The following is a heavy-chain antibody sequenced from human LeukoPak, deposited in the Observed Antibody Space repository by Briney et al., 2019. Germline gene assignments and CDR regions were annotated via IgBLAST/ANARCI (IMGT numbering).Heavy chain of an antibody. CDR2: ISSSGDAT. V-gene: IGHV3-23*01. Sequence: GGSLRLSCVGSGFTFNAYAMSWVRQRPGKGPEWVSMISSSGDATDYAESVKDRLSISRDNAKKTLYLQINDPRGGDTAIYYCAKDPRAMGRYFFDYWGQGSLVIVSS. CDR3: AKDPRAMGRYFFDY. D-gene: IGHD3-16*01. CDR1: GFTFNAYA. J-gene: IGHJ4*01.